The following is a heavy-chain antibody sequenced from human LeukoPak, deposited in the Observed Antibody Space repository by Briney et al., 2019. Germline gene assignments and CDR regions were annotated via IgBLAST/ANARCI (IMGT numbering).Heavy chain of an antibody. D-gene: IGHD6-19*01. Sequence: GGSLRLSCEGSAFIFSGHWMNWVRQTPGKGLEWVASIKEDGSERQYVDSVKGRFSISRDNTKGSLFLQLNSLRAEDTAVYYCAKDHGRWLVPEGVDYWGQGTLVTVSS. V-gene: IGHV3-7*01. CDR3: AKDHGRWLVPEGVDY. CDR1: AFIFSGHW. CDR2: IKEDGSER. J-gene: IGHJ4*02.